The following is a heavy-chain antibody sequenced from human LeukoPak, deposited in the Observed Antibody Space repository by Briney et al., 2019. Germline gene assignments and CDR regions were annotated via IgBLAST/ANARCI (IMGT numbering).Heavy chain of an antibody. V-gene: IGHV1-18*04. Sequence: GASVKVSCKASGYTFTSYGISWVRQAPGQGLEWMGWISAYNGNTNYAQKLQGRVTMTTDTSTSTAYVELRSLRSDDTAVYYCARPLYDYVWGSYRSIPDAFDIWGQGTMVTVSS. D-gene: IGHD3-16*02. CDR3: ARPLYDYVWGSYRSIPDAFDI. J-gene: IGHJ3*02. CDR2: ISAYNGNT. CDR1: GYTFTSYG.